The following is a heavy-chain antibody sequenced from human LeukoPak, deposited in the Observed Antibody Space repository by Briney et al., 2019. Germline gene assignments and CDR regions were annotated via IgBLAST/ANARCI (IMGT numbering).Heavy chain of an antibody. CDR2: ISGSGGST. V-gene: IGHV3-23*01. D-gene: IGHD6-13*01. CDR1: GFTFSSYA. Sequence: PGGSLRLSCAASGFTFSSYAMSWVRQAPGKGLEWVSAISGSGGSTYYADSVKGRFTISRDNSKNTLYLQMNSLRAEDTAVYYCAKDRAAAGHYYYYYMDVWGKGTTVTVSS. J-gene: IGHJ6*03. CDR3: AKDRAAAGHYYYYYMDV.